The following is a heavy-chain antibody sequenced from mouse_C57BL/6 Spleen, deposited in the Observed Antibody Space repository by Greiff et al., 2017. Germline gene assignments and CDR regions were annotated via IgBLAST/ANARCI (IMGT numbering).Heavy chain of an antibody. J-gene: IGHJ4*01. V-gene: IGHV5-17*01. CDR3: ARTLWYYAMDY. CDR2: ISSGSSTI. CDR1: GFTFRDYG. Sequence: EVKLMESGGGLVKPGGSLKLSCAASGFTFRDYGMHWVRQAPEKGLEWVAYISSGSSTIYYADTVKGRFTISRDNAKNTLFLQMTSLRSEDTAMYYCARTLWYYAMDYWGQGTSVTVSS.